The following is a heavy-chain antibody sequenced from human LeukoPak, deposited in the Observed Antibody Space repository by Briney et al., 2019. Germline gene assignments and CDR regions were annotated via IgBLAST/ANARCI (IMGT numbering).Heavy chain of an antibody. J-gene: IGHJ5*02. CDR2: IYPGDSDT. Sequence: PGESLKISCKGSGYSFTSYWIGWVRQMPGKGLEWMGIIYPGDSDTRYSPSFQGQVTISADKSISTAYLQWSSLKASDTAMYYCARHGSGYCSGGSCYSAKGEFDPWGQGTLVTVSS. CDR1: GYSFTSYW. CDR3: ARHGSGYCSGGSCYSAKGEFDP. D-gene: IGHD2-15*01. V-gene: IGHV5-51*01.